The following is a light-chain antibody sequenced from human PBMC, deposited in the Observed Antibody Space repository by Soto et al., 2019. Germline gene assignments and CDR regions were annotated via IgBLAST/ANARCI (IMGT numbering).Light chain of an antibody. CDR2: EVS. CDR1: SSDVGSYKL. J-gene: IGLJ1*01. CDR3: CSYAGSSTLV. V-gene: IGLV2-23*02. Sequence: QSVLTQPASVSGSPGQSITISCTGTSSDVGSYKLDYWYQQHPGKAPKLMIYEVSKRPSGVSNRFSGSKSGNTASLTISVLQAEDEADYYCCSYAGSSTLVFGTGTKVTVL.